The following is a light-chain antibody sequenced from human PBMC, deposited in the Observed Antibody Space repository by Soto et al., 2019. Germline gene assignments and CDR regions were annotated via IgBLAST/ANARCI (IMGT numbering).Light chain of an antibody. Sequence: EIVWTQSPWTLSLSPGERVTVSGRASQSFSSSYLAWYQQKPCQAPRLLIYGASSRATGIPDRFSGSGSGKDFTLTISRLEPEDFAVYSCQQYGSSPRPFGPGTKVDFK. V-gene: IGKV3-20*01. CDR3: QQYGSSPRP. CDR1: QSFSSSY. CDR2: GAS. J-gene: IGKJ3*01.